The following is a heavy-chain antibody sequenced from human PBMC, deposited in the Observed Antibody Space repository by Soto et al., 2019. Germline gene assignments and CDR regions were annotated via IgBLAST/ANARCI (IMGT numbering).Heavy chain of an antibody. CDR1: GFSLTTSGVG. V-gene: IGHV2-5*02. D-gene: IGHD3-3*01. Sequence: QITLNESGPTQVKPRQTLTLTCTFSGFSLTTSGVGVGWIRQSPGKAPEWLALIYWDDDKRYSPSLKSRLTLTKDTSKNQVVLTMADLDPADTDTYYCAHRVLRTVFGLVTTTAIYFDFWGQGTPVAVSS. CDR3: AHRVLRTVFGLVTTTAIYFDF. J-gene: IGHJ4*02. CDR2: IYWDDDK.